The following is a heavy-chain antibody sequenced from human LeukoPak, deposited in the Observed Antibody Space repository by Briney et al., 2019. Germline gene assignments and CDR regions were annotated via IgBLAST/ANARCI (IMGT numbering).Heavy chain of an antibody. J-gene: IGHJ4*02. Sequence: SETLSLTCTVSGGSISSYYWSWIRQPPGKGLEWIGYIYYSGSTNYNPSFKSRVTISVDTSKNQFSLKLSSVTAADTAVYYCARVLGSSSWYYFDYWGQGTLVTVSS. CDR3: ARVLGSSSWYYFDY. CDR1: GGSISSYY. D-gene: IGHD6-13*01. CDR2: IYYSGST. V-gene: IGHV4-59*01.